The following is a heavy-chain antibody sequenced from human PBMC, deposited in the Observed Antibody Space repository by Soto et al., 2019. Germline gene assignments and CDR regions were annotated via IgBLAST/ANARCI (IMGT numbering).Heavy chain of an antibody. J-gene: IGHJ4*01. CDR3: ARDFDYFDS. D-gene: IGHD3-3*01. V-gene: IGHV4-61*01. CDR1: GSSFRSGSYY. Sequence: SETLSLTCTVSGSSFRSGSYYWSWIRQPPGKGLEWIGYVYHTGRTSYNPSLKSRVSISMDTSKNRFSLNLDSVTAADTAVYFCARDFDYFDSWGHGTRVTVSS. CDR2: VYHTGRT.